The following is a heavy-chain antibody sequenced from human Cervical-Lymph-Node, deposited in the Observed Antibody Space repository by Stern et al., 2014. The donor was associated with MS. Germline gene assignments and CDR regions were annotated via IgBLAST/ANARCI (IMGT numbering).Heavy chain of an antibody. Sequence: EQLVQSGAEVKKPGESLKISCKASGYSFTTYWIAWVRQMPGKGPEWMGIIYPDDSDTRYSPSFQGQVTISADKSITTAYLQWSSLKASDTAMYYCARHGRDYGMDVWGQGTTVTVSS. V-gene: IGHV5-51*01. CDR3: ARHGRDYGMDV. CDR1: GYSFTTYW. J-gene: IGHJ6*02. CDR2: IYPDDSDT. D-gene: IGHD1-26*01.